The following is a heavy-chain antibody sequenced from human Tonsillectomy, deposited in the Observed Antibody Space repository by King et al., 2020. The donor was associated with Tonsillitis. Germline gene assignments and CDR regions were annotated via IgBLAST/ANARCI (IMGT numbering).Heavy chain of an antibody. J-gene: IGHJ4*02. CDR1: GFTFSSYA. CDR3: ARDLRPGIQFWSPGGFDY. Sequence: VQLVESGGGVVQPGRSLRLSCVASGFTFSSYAMDWVRQAPGKGLEWVAVISYDGSNKYYADSVKGRFTISRDNSKNTLYLQMNSLRAEDTAVYYCARDLRPGIQFWSPGGFDYWGQGTLVTVSS. D-gene: IGHD5-18*01. V-gene: IGHV3-30-3*01. CDR2: ISYDGSNK.